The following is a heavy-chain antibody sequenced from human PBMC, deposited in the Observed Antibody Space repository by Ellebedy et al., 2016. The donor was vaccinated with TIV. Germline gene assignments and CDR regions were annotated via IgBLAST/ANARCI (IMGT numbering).Heavy chain of an antibody. Sequence: GGSLRLXXAASGFTFSSYGMHWVRQAPGKGLEWVAVIWYDGSNKYYADSVKGRFTISRDNAKNSLYLQMNSLRAEDTAVYYCAGGYGGKDYWGQGTLVTVSS. V-gene: IGHV3-33*03. CDR2: IWYDGSNK. D-gene: IGHD4-23*01. J-gene: IGHJ4*02. CDR1: GFTFSSYG. CDR3: AGGYGGKDY.